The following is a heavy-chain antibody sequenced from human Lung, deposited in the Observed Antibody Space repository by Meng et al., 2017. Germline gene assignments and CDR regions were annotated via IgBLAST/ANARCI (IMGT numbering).Heavy chain of an antibody. CDR1: GFTFTDHW. Sequence: EVGVVESGGGLVPPGWSLSLSCAASGFTFTDHWMHWVRQGPGKGLVWVSRINRDGTKPTYADSVKGRFTISRDNAKNTLYLQMNNLRAEDTAFYYCTNDRLNHWGQGALVTVSS. J-gene: IGHJ1*01. V-gene: IGHV3-74*01. D-gene: IGHD1-1*01. CDR3: TNDRLNH. CDR2: INRDGTKP.